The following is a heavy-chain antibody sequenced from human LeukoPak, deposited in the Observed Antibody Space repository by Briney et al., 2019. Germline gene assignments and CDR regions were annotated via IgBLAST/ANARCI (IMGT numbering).Heavy chain of an antibody. CDR2: IYYSGST. Sequence: SETLSLTCTVSGASFSIYYWSWIRQPPGKGLEWIGYIYYSGSTNYNPSLKSRVTISVDTSKNQFSLKLSSVTAADTAVYYCARDSAGYLDYYYYMDDWGKGTTVTVSS. V-gene: IGHV4-59*01. J-gene: IGHJ6*03. CDR1: GASFSIYY. CDR3: ARDSAGYLDYYYYMDD. D-gene: IGHD1-1*01.